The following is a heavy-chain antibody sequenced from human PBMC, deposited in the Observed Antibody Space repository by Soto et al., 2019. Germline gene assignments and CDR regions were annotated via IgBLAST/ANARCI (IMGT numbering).Heavy chain of an antibody. CDR1: GGSISSSSYY. Sequence: SETLSLTCTVSGGSISSSSYYWGWIRQPPGKGLEWIGSIYYSGSTYYNPSLKSRVTISVDTSKNQFSLKLSSVTAADTAVYYCARLYYDFWSGYYFSWFDPWGQGTLVTVSS. CDR3: ARLYYDFWSGYYFSWFDP. CDR2: IYYSGST. D-gene: IGHD3-3*01. J-gene: IGHJ5*02. V-gene: IGHV4-39*01.